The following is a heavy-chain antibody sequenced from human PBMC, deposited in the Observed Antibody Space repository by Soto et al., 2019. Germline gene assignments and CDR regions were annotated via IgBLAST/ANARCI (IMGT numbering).Heavy chain of an antibody. V-gene: IGHV3-53*02. J-gene: IGHJ6*02. CDR2: TFTGGST. CDR3: AKKPRSSIQGWAFGMDV. Sequence: EVQLVETGGGLIQPGGSLRLSCLASGFSVTTNYIIWVRQPPGKGLEWVSTTFTGGSTHYADSVKGRFSISRDNSKNTLYLQMNNLRVEDTAVYYCAKKPRSSIQGWAFGMDVWGQGTTVSVSS. CDR1: GFSVTTNY. D-gene: IGHD1-26*01.